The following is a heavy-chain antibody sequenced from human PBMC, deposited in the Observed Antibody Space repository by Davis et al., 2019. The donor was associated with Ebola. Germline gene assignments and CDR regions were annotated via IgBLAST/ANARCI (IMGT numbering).Heavy chain of an antibody. CDR1: GGSISSSDW. CDR2: IYHSGRA. CDR3: AREGDGGITGTTGWFDP. Sequence: MPSETLSLTCAVFGGSISSSDWWSWVRQPPGKGLEWIGQIYHSGRANYNPSPKSRVTISIDKSKNQLSLKLNSMTAADTAVYYCAREGDGGITGTTGWFDPWGQGTLVTVAP. D-gene: IGHD1-20*01. V-gene: IGHV4-4*02. J-gene: IGHJ5*02.